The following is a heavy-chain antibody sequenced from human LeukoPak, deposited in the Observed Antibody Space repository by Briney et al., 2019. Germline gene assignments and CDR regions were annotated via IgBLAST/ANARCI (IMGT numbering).Heavy chain of an antibody. V-gene: IGHV1-2*02. D-gene: IGHD3-22*01. CDR2: INPNSGGT. Sequence: ASVKVSCKASGYTFTGYYIHWVRQAPGQGPEWVGSINPNSGGTTYAHKFQGRVTMTRDTSISTAYMELTSLRSDDTAMYYCARESPRSGYYYGDDAFDIWGQGTMVTVSS. J-gene: IGHJ3*02. CDR3: ARESPRSGYYYGDDAFDI. CDR1: GYTFTGYY.